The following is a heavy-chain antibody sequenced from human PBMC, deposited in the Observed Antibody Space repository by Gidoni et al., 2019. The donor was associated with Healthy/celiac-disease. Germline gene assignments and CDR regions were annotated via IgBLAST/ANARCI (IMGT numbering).Heavy chain of an antibody. CDR1: AYTFTSYY. J-gene: IGHJ3*02. D-gene: IGHD1-26*01. CDR3: ARTHTIWNIVGATMGSAFDI. CDR2: INPSGGST. V-gene: IGHV1-46*01. Sequence: QVQLVQSGAEVKKPGASVKVSCKASAYTFTSYYMHWVRQAPGQGLEWMGIINPSGGSTSYAQKFQGRVTMTRDTSTSTVYMELSSLRSEDTAVYYCARTHTIWNIVGATMGSAFDIWGQGTMVTVSS.